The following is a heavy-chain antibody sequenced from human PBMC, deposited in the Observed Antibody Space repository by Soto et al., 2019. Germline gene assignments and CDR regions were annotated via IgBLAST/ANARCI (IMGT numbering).Heavy chain of an antibody. J-gene: IGHJ4*02. CDR3: AKLKSSSGWSRLDY. CDR2: ISGSGGST. CDR1: GFTFSSYA. V-gene: IGHV3-23*01. D-gene: IGHD6-19*01. Sequence: GGSLRLSCAASGFTFSSYAMSWVRQAPGKGLEWVSAISGSGGSTYYADSVKGRFTISRDNSKNTLYLQMNSLRAEDTAVYYCAKLKSSSGWSRLDYWGQGTLVTVSS.